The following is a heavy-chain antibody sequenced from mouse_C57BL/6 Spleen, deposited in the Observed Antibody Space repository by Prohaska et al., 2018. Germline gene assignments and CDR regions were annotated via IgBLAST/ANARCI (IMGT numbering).Heavy chain of an antibody. CDR2: INPNNCGT. D-gene: IGHD1-1*02. J-gene: IGHJ1*03. CDR3: ARRVGDWYFDV. CDR1: GYTFTESN. V-gene: IGHV1-22*01. Sequence: KSSKASGYTFTESNMHWVKQSHGKSLEWIGYINPNNCGTSYNQKFKGKATLTVNKSSSKAYMELRRLTSEDSAVYYWARRVGDWYFDVGGTGTTVTVSS.